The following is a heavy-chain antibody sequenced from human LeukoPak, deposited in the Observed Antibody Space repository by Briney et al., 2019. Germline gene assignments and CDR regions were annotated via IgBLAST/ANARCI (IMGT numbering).Heavy chain of an antibody. J-gene: IGHJ4*02. CDR3: ARDSCSSTSCLSIDDY. Sequence: GASVKVSCKASGYTFPAYYMHWVRQAPGQGLEWMGWINPNSGGTNYAQKFQGRVTMTRDTSISTAYMELSRLSSDDTAVYYCARDSCSSTSCLSIDDYWGQGTLVTVSS. CDR1: GYTFPAYY. V-gene: IGHV1-2*02. D-gene: IGHD2-2*01. CDR2: INPNSGGT.